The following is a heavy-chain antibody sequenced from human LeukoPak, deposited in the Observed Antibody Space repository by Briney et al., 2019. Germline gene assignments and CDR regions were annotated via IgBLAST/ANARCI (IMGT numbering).Heavy chain of an antibody. J-gene: IGHJ5*02. D-gene: IGHD6-19*01. CDR2: FDPEDGET. CDR1: GYTLTELS. Sequence: ASVKVSCKVSGYTLTELSMHWVRQAPGKGLEWMGGFDPEDGETIYAQKFQGGVTMTEDTSTDTAYMELSSLRSEDTAVYYCATLIAVAGTFWFDPWGQGTLVTVSS. CDR3: ATLIAVAGTFWFDP. V-gene: IGHV1-24*01.